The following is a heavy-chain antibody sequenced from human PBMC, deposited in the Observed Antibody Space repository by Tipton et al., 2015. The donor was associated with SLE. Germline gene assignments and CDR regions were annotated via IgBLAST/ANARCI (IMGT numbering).Heavy chain of an antibody. D-gene: IGHD6-25*01. V-gene: IGHV3-21*04. CDR3: AKDLAASDY. J-gene: IGHJ4*02. CDR1: GFTFSSYS. Sequence: SLRLSCAASGFTFSSYSMNWVRPAPGKGLEWVSSISSSSSYIYYADSVKGRFTISRDNSKNTLYLQMNSLRAEDTAVYYCAKDLAASDYWGQGTLVTVSS. CDR2: ISSSSSYI.